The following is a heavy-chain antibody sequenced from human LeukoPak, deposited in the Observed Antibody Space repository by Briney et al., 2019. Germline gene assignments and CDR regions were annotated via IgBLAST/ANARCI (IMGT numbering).Heavy chain of an antibody. J-gene: IGHJ6*02. CDR3: ARGLNVLRYFDWLPMDV. V-gene: IGHV1-8*01. Sequence: ASVKVSCKASGYTFTSYDINWVRQATGEGLEWMGWMNPNSGNTGYAQKFQGRVTMTRNTSISTAYMELSSLRSEDTAVYYCARGLNVLRYFDWLPMDVWGQGTTVTVSS. D-gene: IGHD3-9*01. CDR1: GYTFTSYD. CDR2: MNPNSGNT.